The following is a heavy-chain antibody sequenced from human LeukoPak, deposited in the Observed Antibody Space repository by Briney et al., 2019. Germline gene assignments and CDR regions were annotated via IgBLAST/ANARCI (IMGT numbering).Heavy chain of an antibody. CDR1: GFTFCSYV. Sequence: GASLRLSCAASGFTFCSYVMCWGRPAPGEGGGWGSHISTSGGSIYYADSVKGRFTISRDNSKNTLYLQMNSLRAEDTALSYCASHFCSSSTCYTNYFDYWGQGTLVTVSS. CDR2: ISTSGGSI. D-gene: IGHD2-2*02. CDR3: ASHFCSSSTCYTNYFDY. J-gene: IGHJ4*02. V-gene: IGHV3-23*01.